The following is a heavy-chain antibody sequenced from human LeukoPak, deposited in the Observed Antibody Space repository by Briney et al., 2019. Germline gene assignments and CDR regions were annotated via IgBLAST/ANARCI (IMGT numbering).Heavy chain of an antibody. CDR1: GYTFTSYW. V-gene: IGHV5-51*01. CDR3: ARQRSGWYFYFDP. J-gene: IGHJ4*02. Sequence: GECLKISCKGSGYTFTSYWIAWVLQMPGKGLEWMGITYPGDSNPRYSPSFQGQVTISTDKSTGTAYLHWSSLKASDTAIYYCARQRSGWYFYFDPWGQGTLVTVSS. CDR2: TYPGDSNP. D-gene: IGHD6-19*01.